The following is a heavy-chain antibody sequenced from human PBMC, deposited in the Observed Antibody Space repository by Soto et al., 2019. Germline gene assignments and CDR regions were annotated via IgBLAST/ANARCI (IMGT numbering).Heavy chain of an antibody. CDR2: LTDSGGST. CDR3: AKDYTSTWYPGHGTGV. D-gene: IGHD6-13*01. Sequence: EVQLLESGGGLVQPGGSLTLSCAAFGFTFRSYAMSWVRQAPGKGLEWVSALTDSGGSTYYADSVQGRFTISRDNSKNTLYLQMNSLGAEDTAVYYCAKDYTSTWYPGHGTGVWGQGTTVSVSS. J-gene: IGHJ6*02. CDR1: GFTFRSYA. V-gene: IGHV3-23*01.